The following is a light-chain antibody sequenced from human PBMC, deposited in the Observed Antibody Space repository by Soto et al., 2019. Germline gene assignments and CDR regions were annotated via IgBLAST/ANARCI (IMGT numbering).Light chain of an antibody. CDR3: QQYNTFWT. Sequence: DIQMTQSPSSLSSSVGDIFTITCRASQSISSYLNWYQQKPGKAPKLLIYKASGLESGVPSRFSGSGSGTEFTLTINGLQPDDFATYYCQQYNTFWTFGQGTKVDIK. J-gene: IGKJ1*01. V-gene: IGKV1-5*03. CDR2: KAS. CDR1: QSISSY.